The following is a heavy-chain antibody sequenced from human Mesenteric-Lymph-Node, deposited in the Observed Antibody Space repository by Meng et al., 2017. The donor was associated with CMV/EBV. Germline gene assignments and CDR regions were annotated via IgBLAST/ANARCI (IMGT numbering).Heavy chain of an antibody. Sequence: SETLSLTCTVSGGSIRSSSNYWGCIRQPPGKGLEWIGNIYYSGSTYYNPSLKSRVTISVDTSKNQFSLKLSSVTAADTAVYYCARGTTLIDYWGQGTLVTVSS. CDR2: IYYSGST. V-gene: IGHV4-39*07. J-gene: IGHJ4*02. CDR3: ARGTTLIDY. CDR1: GGSIRSSSNY. D-gene: IGHD4-17*01.